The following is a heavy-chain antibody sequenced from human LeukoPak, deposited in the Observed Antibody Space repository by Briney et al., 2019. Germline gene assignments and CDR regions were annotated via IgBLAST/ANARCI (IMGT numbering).Heavy chain of an antibody. V-gene: IGHV3-23*01. CDR1: GFTFSPYA. J-gene: IGHJ4*02. CDR2: TPAGGDT. Sequence: GGSLRLSCAASGFTFSPYAMSWARQAPGKGLEWVAGTPAGGDTYYADSVKGRFIISRDNSRNTVDLQMNSLRVEDAAVYYCTKDYKSGDGYWDFDYWGQGTLVTVSS. CDR3: TKDYKSGDGYWDFDY. D-gene: IGHD5-24*01.